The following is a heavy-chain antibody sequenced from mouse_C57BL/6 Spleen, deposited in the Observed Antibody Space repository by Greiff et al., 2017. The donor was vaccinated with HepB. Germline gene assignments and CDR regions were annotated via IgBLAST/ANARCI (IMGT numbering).Heavy chain of an antibody. CDR1: GYSFTDYN. D-gene: IGHD1-1*01. CDR3: ARSELPSTVVSPYYFDY. V-gene: IGHV1-39*01. J-gene: IGHJ2*01. Sequence: EVQLQQSGPELVKPGASVKISCKASGYSFTDYNMNWVKQSNGKSLEWIGVINPNYGTTSYNQKFKGKATLTVDQSSSTAYMQLNSLTSEDSAVYYCARSELPSTVVSPYYFDYWGQGTTLTVSS. CDR2: INPNYGTT.